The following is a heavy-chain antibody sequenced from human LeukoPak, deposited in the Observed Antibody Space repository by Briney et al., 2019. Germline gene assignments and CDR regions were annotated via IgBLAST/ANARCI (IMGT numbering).Heavy chain of an antibody. D-gene: IGHD3-22*01. CDR3: ARARSYYYDSSGLLF. CDR2: ISSSSSYI. CDR1: GFTFTIFG. Sequence: PGGSLRLSCAASGFTFTIFGLNWVRQAPGKGLEWVSSISSSSSYIYYADSVKGRFTISRDNAKNSLYLQMNSLRAEDTAVYYCARARSYYYDSSGLLFGGQGTLVTVSS. J-gene: IGHJ4*02. V-gene: IGHV3-21*01.